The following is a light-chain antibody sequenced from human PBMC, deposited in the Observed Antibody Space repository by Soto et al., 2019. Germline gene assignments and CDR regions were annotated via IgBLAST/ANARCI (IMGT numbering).Light chain of an antibody. V-gene: IGKV3-20*01. Sequence: EVVLTQSPETLSLSPGEIATLSCSASQSVRSNFLAWYQQKPGQAPRLLIYGASNRATGIPDRFSGGGSGTDFTLTITRLEAEDFAMYYCQRYDSLRTFGQGTRVDIK. CDR3: QRYDSLRT. CDR2: GAS. J-gene: IGKJ1*01. CDR1: QSVRSNF.